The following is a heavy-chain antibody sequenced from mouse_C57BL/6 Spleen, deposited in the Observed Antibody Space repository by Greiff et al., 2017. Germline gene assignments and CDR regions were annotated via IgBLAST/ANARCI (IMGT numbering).Heavy chain of an antibody. V-gene: IGHV8-8*01. CDR2: IWWDDDK. Sequence: QVTLKVSGPGILQPSQTLSLTCSFSGFSLSTFGMGVGWIRQPSGKGLEWLAHIWWDDDKYYNPALKSRLTISKDTPKNQVFLKIANVDTAETATYYCARGTITLRNYFDYWGQGTTLTVSS. CDR3: ARGTITLRNYFDY. D-gene: IGHD1-1*01. CDR1: GFSLSTFGMG. J-gene: IGHJ2*01.